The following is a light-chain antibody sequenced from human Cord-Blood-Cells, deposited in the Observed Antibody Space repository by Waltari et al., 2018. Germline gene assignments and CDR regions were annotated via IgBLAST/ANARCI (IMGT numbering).Light chain of an antibody. CDR1: SSDVGGYNY. CDR3: SSYTSSSTLV. CDR2: DVS. J-gene: IGLJ2*01. V-gene: IGLV2-14*01. Sequence: QSALPQPASVSGSPGQLITISCTGTSSDVGGYNYVSWYQQHPGKAPKLMIYDVSNLPSRVSHRFSGSTSGNTSSLTISALQDHDEAHYSCSSYTSSSTLVFGGVTKLTVL.